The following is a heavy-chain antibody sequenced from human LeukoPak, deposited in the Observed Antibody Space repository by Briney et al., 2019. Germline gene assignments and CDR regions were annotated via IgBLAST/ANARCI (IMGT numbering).Heavy chain of an antibody. CDR3: AKDSNRWEAGY. Sequence: GGSLRLSCAASGFSLSNYWMSWVRQAPGKGLEWASAISGSGGSTYYADSVKGRFTISRDNSKNTLYLQMNSLRAEDTAVYYCAKDSNRWEAGYWGQGTLVTVSS. J-gene: IGHJ4*02. D-gene: IGHD1-26*01. V-gene: IGHV3-23*01. CDR2: ISGSGGST. CDR1: GFSLSNYW.